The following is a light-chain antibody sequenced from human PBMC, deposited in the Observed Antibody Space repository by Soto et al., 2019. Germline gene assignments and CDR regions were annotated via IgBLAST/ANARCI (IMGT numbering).Light chain of an antibody. CDR2: SAS. V-gene: IGKV3-20*01. Sequence: EIVLTQSPGTLSLSPGEGATLSCRASQSVTSSFLAWHQHKPGQAPRLLIYSASSRATGIPDRLSGSGSGTDFTLTISRLEPEDFAVYYCQQYSSSPYTFGQGTRLEIK. CDR3: QQYSSSPYT. CDR1: QSVTSSF. J-gene: IGKJ5*01.